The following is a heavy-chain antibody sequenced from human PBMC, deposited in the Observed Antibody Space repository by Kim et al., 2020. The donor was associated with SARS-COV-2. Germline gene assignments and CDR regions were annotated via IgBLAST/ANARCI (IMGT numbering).Heavy chain of an antibody. V-gene: IGHV3-30*18. Sequence: GGSLRLSCAASGFTFSSFGMHWVRQAPGKGLEWVAVISYDRSNKYYVDSVKGRFTISRDNSKNTLYLQMNSLRAEDTAVYYCAKGWLASHLDYWGQGTLVTVSS. CDR2: ISYDRSNK. D-gene: IGHD6-19*01. J-gene: IGHJ4*02. CDR3: AKGWLASHLDY. CDR1: GFTFSSFG.